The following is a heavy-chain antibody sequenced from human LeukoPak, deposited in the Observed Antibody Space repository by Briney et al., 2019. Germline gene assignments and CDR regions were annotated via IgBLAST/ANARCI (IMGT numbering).Heavy chain of an antibody. CDR1: GGSISSYY. D-gene: IGHD1-1*01. CDR2: IYTSGST. CDR3: ATLTTPGWFNP. J-gene: IGHJ5*02. Sequence: SETLSLTCTVSGGSISSYYWSWIRQPAGKGLEWIGRIYTSGSTNYNPSLKSRVTISVDTSKNQFSLKLSSVTAADTAVYYCATLTTPGWFNPWGQGTLVTVSS. V-gene: IGHV4-4*07.